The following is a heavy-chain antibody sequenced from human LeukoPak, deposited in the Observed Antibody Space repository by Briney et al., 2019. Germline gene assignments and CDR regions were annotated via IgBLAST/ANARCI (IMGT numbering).Heavy chain of an antibody. CDR2: IYHSGST. CDR1: GGSISSSNW. D-gene: IGHD5-12*01. J-gene: IGHJ4*02. Sequence: PSETLSLTCAVSGGSISSSNWWSGVRQPPGKGVEGIGVIYHSGSTNYNPSLNSRVTISVDKSKNQFSLKLSSVTAADTAVYYCASGDSGYGRGDFDYWGQGTLVTVSS. V-gene: IGHV4-4*02. CDR3: ASGDSGYGRGDFDY.